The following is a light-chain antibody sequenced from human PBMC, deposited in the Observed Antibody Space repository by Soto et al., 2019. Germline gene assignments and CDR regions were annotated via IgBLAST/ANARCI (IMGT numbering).Light chain of an antibody. J-gene: IGKJ2*01. V-gene: IGKV3-15*01. CDR1: QSVSSN. CDR3: QQYNNWPPDT. Sequence: EIVMTQSPATLSVSPGERATLSCRASQSVSSNLAWYQQKPGQAPRLLIYGASTRATGIPARFSGSGSGTDFTLTISSLQSEDFAVYYCQQYNNWPPDTFRQGTKLEIK. CDR2: GAS.